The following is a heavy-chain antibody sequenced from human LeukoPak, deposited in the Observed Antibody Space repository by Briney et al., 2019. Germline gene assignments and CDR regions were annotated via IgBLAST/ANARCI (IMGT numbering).Heavy chain of an antibody. CDR1: GGTFSSYA. CDR2: IIPIFGTA. V-gene: IGHV1-69*13. J-gene: IGHJ3*02. Sequence: SVKVSCKASGGTFSSYAISWVRQAPGQGLEWMGGIIPIFGTANYAQKFQGRVTITADESTSTAYMELSSLRSEDTAVYYCARDFSSGDAFDIWGQGTMVTVSS. D-gene: IGHD6-19*01. CDR3: ARDFSSGDAFDI.